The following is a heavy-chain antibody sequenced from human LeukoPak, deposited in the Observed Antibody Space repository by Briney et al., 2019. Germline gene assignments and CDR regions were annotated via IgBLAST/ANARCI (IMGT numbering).Heavy chain of an antibody. CDR3: VRGLLWFGELSPPGY. Sequence: ASVKVSCKASGYTFTSYAMHWVRQAPGQRLEWMGWINAGNGNTKYSQKFQGRVTITRDTSASTAYMELSSLRSEDTAVYYCVRGLLWFGELSPPGYWGQGTLVTVSS. V-gene: IGHV1-3*01. CDR2: INAGNGNT. J-gene: IGHJ4*02. D-gene: IGHD3-10*01. CDR1: GYTFTSYA.